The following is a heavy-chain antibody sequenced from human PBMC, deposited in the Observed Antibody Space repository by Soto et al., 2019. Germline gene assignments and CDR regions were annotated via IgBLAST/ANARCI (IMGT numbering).Heavy chain of an antibody. CDR1: GGSINSDY. CDR3: ARDQGHAYHRAGFDY. V-gene: IGHV4-59*01. J-gene: IGHJ4*02. CDR2: IYYTGST. Sequence: PSETLSLTCTVSGGSINSDYWTWIRQPPGRGLEWIGYIYYTGSTSYNPSLRSRVTISVDRSKNQFSLKLGSVTAADTALYYCARDQGHAYHRAGFDYRGQGIFVTVSS. D-gene: IGHD2-2*01.